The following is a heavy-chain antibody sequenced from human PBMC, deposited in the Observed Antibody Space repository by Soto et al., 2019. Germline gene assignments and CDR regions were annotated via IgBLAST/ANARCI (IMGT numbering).Heavy chain of an antibody. CDR1: GFTFSSYF. J-gene: IGHJ4*02. V-gene: IGHV1-46*01. CDR2: IKPSGGIT. Sequence: GASVKVSCKAPGFTFSSYFMHWFRQAPGQGLQWVGIIKPSGGITDYAQEFQDKVTMTRDTSTSTVYMELSSLTSADTAVYYCAREYPSTYYFDSWGQGTLVTVSS. CDR3: AREYPSTYYFDS.